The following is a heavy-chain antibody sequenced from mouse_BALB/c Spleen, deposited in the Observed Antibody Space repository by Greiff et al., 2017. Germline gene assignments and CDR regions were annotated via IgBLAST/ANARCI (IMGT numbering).Heavy chain of an antibody. CDR1: GFTFSSYA. V-gene: IGHV5-9-4*01. J-gene: IGHJ4*01. D-gene: IGHD2-4*01. CDR2: ISSGGSYT. Sequence: EVHLVESGGGLVKPGGSLKLSCAASGFTFSSYAMSWVRQSPEKRLEWVAEISSGGSYTYYPDTVTGRFTISRDNAKNTLYLEMSSLRSEDTAMYYCAREGYDYDDYAMDYWGQGTSVTVSS. CDR3: AREGYDYDDYAMDY.